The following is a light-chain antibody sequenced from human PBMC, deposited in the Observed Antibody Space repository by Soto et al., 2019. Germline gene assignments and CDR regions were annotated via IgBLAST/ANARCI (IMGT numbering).Light chain of an antibody. Sequence: QSVLTQPPSVSAAPGQKVTISCSGSSSNIGSNYVSWYQQLPGTAPKLLIYDNNKRPSGIPDRFSGSKSGTSATLGITGLQTGDEADYYCGTWDSSLSAVVFGGGTKLTV. CDR3: GTWDSSLSAVV. V-gene: IGLV1-51*01. CDR1: SSNIGSNY. J-gene: IGLJ2*01. CDR2: DNN.